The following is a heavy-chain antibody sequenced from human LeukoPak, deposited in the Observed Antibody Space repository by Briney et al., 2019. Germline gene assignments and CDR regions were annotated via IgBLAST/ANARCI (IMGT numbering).Heavy chain of an antibody. V-gene: IGHV4-61*08. D-gene: IGHD5-18*01. CDR3: ARDARGYSYGFYY. CDR1: GGSISSGGYY. J-gene: IGHJ4*02. CDR2: IYYSGST. Sequence: PSETLSLTCTVSGGSISSGGYYWSWIRQHPGKGLEWIGYIYYSGSTNYNPSLKSRVTISVDTSKNQFSLKLSSVTAADTAVYYCARDARGYSYGFYYWGQGTLVTVSS.